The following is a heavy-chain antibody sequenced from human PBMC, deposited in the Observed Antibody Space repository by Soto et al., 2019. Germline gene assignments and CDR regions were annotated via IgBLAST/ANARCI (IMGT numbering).Heavy chain of an antibody. D-gene: IGHD6-13*01. Sequence: PGGSLRLSCAASGFTFSSYGMHWIRQAPGKGLEWVAVISYDGSNKYYADSVKGRFTISRDNSKNTLYLQMNSLRAEDTAVYYCAKDLAAAGPAFDYWGQGXLVTVYS. J-gene: IGHJ4*02. CDR2: ISYDGSNK. CDR1: GFTFSSYG. CDR3: AKDLAAAGPAFDY. V-gene: IGHV3-30*18.